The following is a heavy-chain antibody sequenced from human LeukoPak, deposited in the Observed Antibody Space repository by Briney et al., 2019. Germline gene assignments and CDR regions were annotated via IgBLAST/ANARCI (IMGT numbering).Heavy chain of an antibody. CDR2: LSGSGYNT. CDR1: GFTFSSHA. CDR3: AKDPYGTRYFDY. Sequence: GGSLRLSCAASGFTFSSHALSWVRQAPGKGLEWVSSLSGSGYNTYYADSVKGRFTISRDNSKNTVYLQMNGLRAEDTAVYYCAKDPYGTRYFDYWGQGTLVTVSS. V-gene: IGHV3-23*01. D-gene: IGHD2-2*01. J-gene: IGHJ4*02.